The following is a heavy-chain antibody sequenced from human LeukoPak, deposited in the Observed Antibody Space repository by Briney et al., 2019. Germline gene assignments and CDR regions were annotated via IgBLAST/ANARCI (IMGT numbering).Heavy chain of an antibody. Sequence: PSETLSLTCTVSGGSISSYYWSWIRQPPGKGLEWIGYIYHSGSTNYNPSLKSRVTISVDTSKNQFSLKLSSVTAADTAVYYCARGYCSSTSCYFDYWGQGTLVTVSS. CDR2: IYHSGST. V-gene: IGHV4-59*01. D-gene: IGHD2-2*01. CDR1: GGSISSYY. CDR3: ARGYCSSTSCYFDY. J-gene: IGHJ4*02.